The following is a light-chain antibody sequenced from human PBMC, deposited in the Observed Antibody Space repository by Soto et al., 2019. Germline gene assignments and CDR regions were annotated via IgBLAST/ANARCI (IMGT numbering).Light chain of an antibody. CDR2: EVS. Sequence: QSVLTQPASVSGSPGQSITISCTGTSSDVGGYKYVSWYQQHPGKAPKLMIYEVSNRPSGISNRFSGSKSGNTASLTISGLQAEDEAEYYCQSYDNSLSGSWVFGGGTNLTVL. J-gene: IGLJ3*02. V-gene: IGLV2-14*01. CDR3: QSYDNSLSGSWV. CDR1: SSDVGGYKY.